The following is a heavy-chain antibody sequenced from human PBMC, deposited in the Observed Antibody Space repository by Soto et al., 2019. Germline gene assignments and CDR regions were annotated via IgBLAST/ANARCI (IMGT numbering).Heavy chain of an antibody. V-gene: IGHV1-58*01. D-gene: IGHD6-19*01. J-gene: IGHJ5*02. CDR2: IVLGNGNT. CDR1: GFTFTSSA. CDR3: AARLSNIGWYWLDA. Sequence: QMHLVQSGPEVKKPGTSVKVSCQASGFTFTSSAVQWVRQARGQPLEWIGWIVLGNGNTNYAQNFQGRVTITRDKSTSTAYMDLSRLTSDDTAMYYFAARLSNIGWYWLDAWGQGTQVTVSS.